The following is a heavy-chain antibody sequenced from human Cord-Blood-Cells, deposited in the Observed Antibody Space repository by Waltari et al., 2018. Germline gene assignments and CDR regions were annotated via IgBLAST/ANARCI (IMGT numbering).Heavy chain of an antibody. CDR2: IIPIFGTA. D-gene: IGHD1-20*01. CDR3: ARDGSIDGIIGTDAFDI. CDR1: GGTFSSYA. J-gene: IGHJ3*02. Sequence: QVQLVQSGAEVKKPGSSVKVSCKASGGTFSSYAISWVRQPPGQGLEWMGGIIPIFGTANYAQKFQGRVTITADESTSTAYMELSSLRSEDTAVYYCARDGSIDGIIGTDAFDIWGQGTMVTVSS. V-gene: IGHV1-69*01.